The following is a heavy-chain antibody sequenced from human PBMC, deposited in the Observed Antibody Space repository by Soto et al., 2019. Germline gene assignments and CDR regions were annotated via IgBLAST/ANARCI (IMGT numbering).Heavy chain of an antibody. D-gene: IGHD4-4*01. Sequence: SEMLSLTCTVSGGSISSYYWSLIRQPPGKGLEWIGYAYYSGTTNYRPSLKSRVTISVDTSKNQFSLKLSYVTAADTAVYYCARYSSAGVNFDYWGQGTLVTVSS. J-gene: IGHJ4*02. CDR2: AYYSGTT. CDR3: ARYSSAGVNFDY. V-gene: IGHV4-59*01. CDR1: GGSISSYY.